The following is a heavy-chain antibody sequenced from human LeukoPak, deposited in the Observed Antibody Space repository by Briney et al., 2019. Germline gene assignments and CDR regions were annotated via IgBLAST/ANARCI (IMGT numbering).Heavy chain of an antibody. D-gene: IGHD2-2*01. CDR3: AKSTVVVPAARNDAFDI. CDR1: GFTFSSYA. J-gene: IGHJ3*02. Sequence: GGSLRLSCAASGFTFSSYAMSWVRQAPGKGLKWVSAISGSGGSTYYADSVKGRFTISRDNSKNTLYLQMNSLRAEDTAVYYCAKSTVVVPAARNDAFDIWGQGTMVTVSS. V-gene: IGHV3-23*01. CDR2: ISGSGGST.